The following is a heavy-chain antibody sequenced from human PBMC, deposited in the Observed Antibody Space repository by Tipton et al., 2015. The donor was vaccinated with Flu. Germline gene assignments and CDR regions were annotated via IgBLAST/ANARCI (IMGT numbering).Heavy chain of an antibody. CDR2: IKSKIDGGIIDFADGGTT. V-gene: IGHV3-15*01. D-gene: IGHD2-2*01. CDR1: GFTFSDAW. Sequence: SLRLSCAASGFTFSDAWMSWVRQAPGKGLEWVGRIKSKIDGGIIDFADGGTTDYAAPVKGRFTISRDDSKNMLYLEMNSLKTEDTGLYYCIPDHFVVVPAALRWFVPRGQGTLVTVSS. CDR3: IPDHFVVVPAALRWFVP. J-gene: IGHJ5*02.